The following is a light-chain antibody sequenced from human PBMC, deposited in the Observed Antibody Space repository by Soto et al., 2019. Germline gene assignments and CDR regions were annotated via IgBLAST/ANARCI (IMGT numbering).Light chain of an antibody. Sequence: EIVLTQSPGTLSLSPGERATLSCRASQSVTQNFLAWYQQRPGQSPRLLIYGASNRAAGIPARFSGSGSGTEFTLTISSLQSEDFAVYYCQQYNNWPLLTFGGGTKVEIK. V-gene: IGKV3D-15*01. CDR2: GAS. J-gene: IGKJ4*01. CDR1: QSVTQN. CDR3: QQYNNWPLLT.